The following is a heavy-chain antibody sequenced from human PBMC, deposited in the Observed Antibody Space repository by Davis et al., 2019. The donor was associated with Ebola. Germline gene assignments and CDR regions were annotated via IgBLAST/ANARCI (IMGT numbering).Heavy chain of an antibody. Sequence: GESLKISCAASGFTFRLYGMHWVRQAPGKGLEWVAFIWYDGINKFYADSVKGRFTVSRDNSNNTLYLQMNSLRVEDTAVYYCAKADYGDRFYFDSWGRGTLVTVSS. V-gene: IGHV3-30*02. CDR3: AKADYGDRFYFDS. CDR1: GFTFRLYG. J-gene: IGHJ4*02. D-gene: IGHD4-17*01. CDR2: IWYDGINK.